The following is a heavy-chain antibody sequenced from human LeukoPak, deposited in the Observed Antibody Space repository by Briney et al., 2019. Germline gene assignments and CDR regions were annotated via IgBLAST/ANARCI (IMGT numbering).Heavy chain of an antibody. J-gene: IGHJ4*02. V-gene: IGHV3-20*04. Sequence: GGSLRLSCAASGFTFSSYTMNWVRRAPGKGLEWVSGINWNGGSTGYADSVKGRFTISRDNAKNSLYLQMNSLRAEDTAVYYCARGPPKDYWGQGTLVTVSS. CDR1: GFTFSSYT. CDR2: INWNGGST. CDR3: ARGPPKDY.